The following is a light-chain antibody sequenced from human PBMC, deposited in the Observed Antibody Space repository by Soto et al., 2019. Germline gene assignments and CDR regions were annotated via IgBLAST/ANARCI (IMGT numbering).Light chain of an antibody. Sequence: DIKMTQSPSTLSATEGDRVTITCRASQSIGDSLAWYQQKPGKAPYLLISDVSSLERGVPSRFSGSGSGTGFTLTISSMQPDDFATFYCQQYNGYSRTFGQGTKVDI. CDR2: DVS. CDR3: QQYNGYSRT. V-gene: IGKV1-5*01. CDR1: QSIGDS. J-gene: IGKJ1*01.